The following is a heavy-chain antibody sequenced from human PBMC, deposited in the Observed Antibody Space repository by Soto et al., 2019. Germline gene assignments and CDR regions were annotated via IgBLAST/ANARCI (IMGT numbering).Heavy chain of an antibody. J-gene: IGHJ6*02. D-gene: IGHD6-13*01. CDR3: ARRGYSSSWYYYYYYGMDV. Sequence: QVQLVQSGAEVKKPGASVKVSCKASGYTFTSYDINWVRQATGPGLEWMGWMNPNSGNTGYAQKLQGRVTMTTNTSISTAYMELSSLRSEDTAVYYCARRGYSSSWYYYYYYGMDVWGQGTTVTVSS. CDR2: MNPNSGNT. CDR1: GYTFTSYD. V-gene: IGHV1-8*01.